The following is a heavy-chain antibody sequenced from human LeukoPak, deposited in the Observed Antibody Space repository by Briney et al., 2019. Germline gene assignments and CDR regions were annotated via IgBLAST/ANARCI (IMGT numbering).Heavy chain of an antibody. CDR2: IYIGGST. D-gene: IGHD2-8*01. CDR1: GFTVSSAY. Sequence: GGSLRLSCAASGFTVSSAYMTWVRQASGKGLEWVSVIYIGGSTYYADSVKGRFTISRDNSRNTLYLQMNSLRTEDTAVYYCARNNDEAYYYYYGMDVWGQGTTVTVSS. J-gene: IGHJ6*02. V-gene: IGHV3-53*01. CDR3: ARNNDEAYYYYYGMDV.